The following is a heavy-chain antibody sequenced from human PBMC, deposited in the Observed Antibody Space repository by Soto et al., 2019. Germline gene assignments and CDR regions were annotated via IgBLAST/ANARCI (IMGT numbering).Heavy chain of an antibody. CDR1: GFTFSDYG. V-gene: IGHV3-33*01. CDR3: ARDGDANGGFGKDY. Sequence: GSLRLSCAASGFTFSDYGMHWVRQAPGKGLQWVAFIWPDGGNKYYAESVKGRFTISRDNSKNSVYLQMNNVRDEDTAVYYCARDGDANGGFGKDYWGQGTLVTVSS. J-gene: IGHJ4*02. CDR2: IWPDGGNK. D-gene: IGHD3-16*01.